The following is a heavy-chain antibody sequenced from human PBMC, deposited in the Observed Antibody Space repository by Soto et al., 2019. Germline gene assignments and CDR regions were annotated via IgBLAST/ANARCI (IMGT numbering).Heavy chain of an antibody. Sequence: NPSETLSLTCTISGGSPSYYYWTWIRQPPGKGLEWIGNIDDSGRTNYNPSLKSRVTISVDTSSNQFSLKVSSVTAADTAVYYCARDDRDDYIGNFGYGGQGTLVTVSS. CDR2: IDDSGRT. CDR1: GGSPSYYY. D-gene: IGHD4-4*01. CDR3: ARDDRDDYIGNFGY. J-gene: IGHJ4*02. V-gene: IGHV4-59*12.